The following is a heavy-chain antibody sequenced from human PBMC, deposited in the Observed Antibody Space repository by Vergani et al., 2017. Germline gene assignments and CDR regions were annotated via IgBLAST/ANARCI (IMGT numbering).Heavy chain of an antibody. CDR1: GYSFTSYW. CDR3: ARLLNYDILTGYYTLFDY. CDR2: IYPGDSDT. D-gene: IGHD3-9*01. Sequence: EVQLVQSGAEVKKPGASLKISCKGSGYSFTSYWIGWVRQMPGKGLEWMGIIYPGDSDTRYSPSFQGQVTISADTSISTAYLQWSSLKASDTAMYYCARLLNYDILTGYYTLFDYWGQGTLVTVSS. V-gene: IGHV5-51*03. J-gene: IGHJ4*02.